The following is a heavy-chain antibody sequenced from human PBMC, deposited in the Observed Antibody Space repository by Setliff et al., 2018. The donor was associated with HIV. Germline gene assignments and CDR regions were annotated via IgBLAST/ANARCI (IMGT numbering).Heavy chain of an antibody. CDR2: IYSSGNT. Sequence: SETLSLTCTVSGGSISSGNYYWGWIRQPAGKGLEWIGRIYSSGNTNYNPSLKSRVTISVDTSENQFSLKLRSVTAADTAVYYCARRGSGSPYFDYWGQGTLVTVSS. J-gene: IGHJ4*02. V-gene: IGHV4-61*02. CDR3: ARRGSGSPYFDY. D-gene: IGHD6-19*01. CDR1: GGSISSGNYY.